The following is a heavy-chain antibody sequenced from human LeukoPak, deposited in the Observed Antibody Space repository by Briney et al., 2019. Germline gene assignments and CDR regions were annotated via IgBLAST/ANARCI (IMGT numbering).Heavy chain of an antibody. CDR3: ARDNNARIQLWFRSNWYFDL. Sequence: GSSVKVSCKASGGTFSSYAISWVRQAPGQGLEWMGGIIPIFGTANYAQKFQGRVTITADESTSTAYMELSSLRAEDTAVYYCARDNNARIQLWFRSNWYFDLWGRGTLVTVSS. D-gene: IGHD5-18*01. CDR1: GGTFSSYA. J-gene: IGHJ2*01. CDR2: IIPIFGTA. V-gene: IGHV1-69*01.